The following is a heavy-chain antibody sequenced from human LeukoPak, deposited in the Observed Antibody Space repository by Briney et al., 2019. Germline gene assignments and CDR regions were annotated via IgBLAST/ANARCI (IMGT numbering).Heavy chain of an antibody. CDR1: GFTFSSYA. CDR3: ARDNDFWSGYRYYFDY. Sequence: GGSLRLSCAASGFTFSSYAMHWARQAPGKGLEWVAVISYDGSNKYYADSVKGRFTISRDNSKNTLYLQMNSLRAEDTAVYYCARDNDFWSGYRYYFDYWGQGTLVTVSS. CDR2: ISYDGSNK. D-gene: IGHD3-3*01. J-gene: IGHJ4*02. V-gene: IGHV3-30*01.